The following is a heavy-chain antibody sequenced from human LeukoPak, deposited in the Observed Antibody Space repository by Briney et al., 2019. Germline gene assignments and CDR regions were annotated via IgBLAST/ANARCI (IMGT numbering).Heavy chain of an antibody. CDR3: ARDKIQWLRYSYFDY. D-gene: IGHD5-12*01. V-gene: IGHV3-48*01. CDR1: GFTFSRYG. J-gene: IGHJ4*02. CDR2: ISGSSGSTI. Sequence: PGGSLRLSCKASGFTFSRYGMNWVRQAPGRGLEWLSHISGSSGSTIYYAQSVRGRFTISRDDAKNTLYLQMNSLRADDTAVYFCARDKIQWLRYSYFDYWGQGVLVTVSS.